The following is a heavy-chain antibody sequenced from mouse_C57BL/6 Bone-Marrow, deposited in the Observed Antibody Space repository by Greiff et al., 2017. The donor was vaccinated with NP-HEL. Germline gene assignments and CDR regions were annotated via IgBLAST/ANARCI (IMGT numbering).Heavy chain of an antibody. V-gene: IGHV5-16*01. CDR2: INYDGSST. Sequence: EVHLVESEGGLVQPGSSMKLSCTASGFTFRDYYMAWVRQVPEKGLEWVANINYDGSSTYYLDSLKSRFIISRDNAKNILYLQMRSLKSEDTATYYCAREGGLRRRTYAMDYWGQGTSVTVSS. CDR3: AREGGLRRRTYAMDY. CDR1: GFTFRDYY. D-gene: IGHD2-4*01. J-gene: IGHJ4*01.